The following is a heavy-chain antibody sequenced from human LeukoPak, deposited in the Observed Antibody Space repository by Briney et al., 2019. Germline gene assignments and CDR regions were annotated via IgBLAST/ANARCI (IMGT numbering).Heavy chain of an antibody. V-gene: IGHV3-21*01. Sequence: GGSLRLSCAASGFTFSSYAMHWVRQAPGKGLEWVSSISSSSSYIYYVDSVKGRFTISRDNAKNSLFLQMNSLRAEDTAMYYCARTGYDSSGYYSDYWGQGTLVTVSS. CDR3: ARTGYDSSGYYSDY. J-gene: IGHJ4*02. D-gene: IGHD3-22*01. CDR2: ISSSSSYI. CDR1: GFTFSSYA.